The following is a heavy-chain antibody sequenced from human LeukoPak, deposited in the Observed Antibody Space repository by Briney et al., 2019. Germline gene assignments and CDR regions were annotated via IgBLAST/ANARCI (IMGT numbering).Heavy chain of an antibody. V-gene: IGHV4-59*01. Sequence: SEPLSFTSPVPGGSILSYYLSWIRPPPGKGLEWIGYIYYSGSTNYNPSLKSRVTISVDTSKNQFSLKLSSVTAADTAVYYCARDRSMDVWGKGTTVTASS. CDR3: ARDRSMDV. J-gene: IGHJ6*03. CDR2: IYYSGST. CDR1: GGSILSYY.